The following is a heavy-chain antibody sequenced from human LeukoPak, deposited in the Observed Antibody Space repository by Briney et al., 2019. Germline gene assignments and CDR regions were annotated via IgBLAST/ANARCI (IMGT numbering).Heavy chain of an antibody. V-gene: IGHV3-30*18. CDR2: ISYDGSNK. D-gene: IGHD2-2*01. CDR1: GFTFSSYG. CDR3: AKSGYQLLAGNWFDP. J-gene: IGHJ5*02. Sequence: GGSLRLSCAASGFTFSSYGMHWVRQAPGKGLEWVAVISYDGSNKYYADFVNGGFTISRDNSSNTLDLQLNSLSPEDTAVCYCAKSGYQLLAGNWFDPWGQGTLVTVSS.